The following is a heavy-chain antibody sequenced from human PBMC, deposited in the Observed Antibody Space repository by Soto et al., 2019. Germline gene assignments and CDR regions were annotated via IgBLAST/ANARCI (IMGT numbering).Heavy chain of an antibody. CDR3: ARSSGWYGGNGYLDY. V-gene: IGHV1-69*13. CDR2: IIPIFGTA. CDR1: GGTFSSYA. Sequence: SVKVSCKASGGTFSSYAISWVRQAPGQGLEWMGGIIPIFGTANYAQKFQGRVTITAAESTSTASMQLSSLRSEDTAVYYCARSSGWYGGNGYLDYWGQGTLVTVSS. D-gene: IGHD6-19*01. J-gene: IGHJ4*02.